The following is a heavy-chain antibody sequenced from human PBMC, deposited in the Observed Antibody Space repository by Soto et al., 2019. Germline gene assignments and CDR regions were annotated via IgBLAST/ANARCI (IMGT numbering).Heavy chain of an antibody. CDR3: AKGTGMTSDGSLFDY. D-gene: IGHD1-1*01. CDR2: ISAYNGNT. V-gene: IGHV1-18*01. J-gene: IGHJ4*02. Sequence: GASVKVSCKASGYTFTSYGINWVRQAPGQGLEWMGWISAYNGNTNYAQKLQGRVTMTTDTSTTTAYMELRSLRSDDTAVYYCAKGTGMTSDGSLFDYWGQGTLVTVSS. CDR1: GYTFTSYG.